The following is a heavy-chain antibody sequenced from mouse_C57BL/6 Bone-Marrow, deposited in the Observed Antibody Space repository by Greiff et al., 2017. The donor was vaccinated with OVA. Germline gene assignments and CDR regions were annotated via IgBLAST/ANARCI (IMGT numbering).Heavy chain of an antibody. J-gene: IGHJ1*03. CDR3: VRSDVDWYFDV. Sequence: EVKLMESGGGLVQPKGSLKLSCAASGFSFNTYAMNWVRQAPGKGLEWVARIRSKSNNYATYYADSVKDRFTISRDDSESMLYLQMNNLKTEDTAMYYCVRSDVDWYFDVWGTGTTVTVS. CDR2: IRSKSNNYAT. V-gene: IGHV10-1*01. CDR1: GFSFNTYA.